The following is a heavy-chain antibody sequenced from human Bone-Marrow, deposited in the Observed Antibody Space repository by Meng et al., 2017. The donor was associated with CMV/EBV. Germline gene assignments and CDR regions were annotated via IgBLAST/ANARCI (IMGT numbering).Heavy chain of an antibody. J-gene: IGHJ6*02. CDR2: IIPILGIA. CDR3: AMGGIVVVPAAIPALRDYYYYYGMDV. Sequence: SVKVSCKASGGTFSSYAISWVRQAPGQGLEWMGGIIPILGIANYAQKFQGRVTITADKSTSTAYMEPSSLRSEDTAVYYCAMGGIVVVPAAIPALRDYYYYYGMDVWGQGTTVTVSS. CDR1: GGTFSSYA. V-gene: IGHV1-69*10. D-gene: IGHD2-2*01.